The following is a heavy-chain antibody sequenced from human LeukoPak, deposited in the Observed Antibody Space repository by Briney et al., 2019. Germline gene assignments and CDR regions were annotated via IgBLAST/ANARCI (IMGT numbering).Heavy chain of an antibody. CDR1: GFTVSSNH. V-gene: IGHV3-53*01. J-gene: IGHJ3*02. D-gene: IGHD2-21*02. Sequence: GGSLRLSCAASGFTVSSNHMSWVRQAPGKGLEWVSVIYSGGSTYNADSVRGRFTISRDNSRNTLYLQMNSLRVEDTAVYYCVRFPRRFDCGGDCYSAFDIWCQGTMVTVSS. CDR2: IYSGGST. CDR3: VRFPRRFDCGGDCYSAFDI.